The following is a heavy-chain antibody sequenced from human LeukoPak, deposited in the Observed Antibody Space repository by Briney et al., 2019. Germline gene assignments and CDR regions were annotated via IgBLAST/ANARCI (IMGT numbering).Heavy chain of an antibody. D-gene: IGHD4-11*01. Sequence: GGSLRLSCAASGFTFDDYAMHWVRQAPGKGLEWVSGISWNSGSIGYADSVKGRFTISRDNAKNSLYLQMNSLRAEDTAVYYCVTTNPFDYWGQGTLVTVS. CDR3: VTTNPFDY. J-gene: IGHJ4*02. CDR2: ISWNSGSI. CDR1: GFTFDDYA. V-gene: IGHV3-9*01.